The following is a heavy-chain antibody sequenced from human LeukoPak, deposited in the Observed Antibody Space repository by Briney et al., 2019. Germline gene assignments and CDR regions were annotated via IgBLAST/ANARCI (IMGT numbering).Heavy chain of an antibody. CDR2: IDYSGST. Sequence: PSETLSLTCTVSGGSIISTTYYWGWIRQPPGEGLEWIGSIDYSGSTYYNPSLKSRVTISVDTSKNQFSLNLSSVTAADTAVYYCARDVVVVPAAIHYGMDVWGQGTTVTVSS. D-gene: IGHD2-2*01. CDR1: GGSIISTTYY. CDR3: ARDVVVVPAAIHYGMDV. V-gene: IGHV4-39*07. J-gene: IGHJ6*02.